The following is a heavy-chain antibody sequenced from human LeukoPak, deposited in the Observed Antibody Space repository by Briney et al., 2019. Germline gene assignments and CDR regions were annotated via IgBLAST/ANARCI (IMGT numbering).Heavy chain of an antibody. J-gene: IGHJ5*02. V-gene: IGHV4-39*01. CDR3: ARQVMDIVVVVAATLWFDP. CDR1: GGSISSSSYY. D-gene: IGHD2-15*01. Sequence: TLSLTCTVSGGSISSSSYYWGWIRQPPGKGLEWIGSIYYSGSTYYNPSLKSRVTISVDTSKNQFSLKLSSVTAADTAVYYCARQVMDIVVVVAATLWFDPWGQGTLVTVSS. CDR2: IYYSGST.